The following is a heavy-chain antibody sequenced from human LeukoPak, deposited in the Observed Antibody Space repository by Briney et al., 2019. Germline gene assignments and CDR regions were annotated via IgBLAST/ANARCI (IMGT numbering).Heavy chain of an antibody. CDR3: ARAKQWLVYFDY. CDR2: ISAYNGNT. J-gene: IGHJ4*02. V-gene: IGHV1-18*04. CDR1: GFIFTGYY. D-gene: IGHD6-19*01. Sequence: GASVKVSCKTSGFIFTGYYIHWVRQAPGQGLEWMGWISAYNGNTNYAQKLQGRVTMTTDTSTSTAYMELRSLRSDDTAVYYCARAKQWLVYFDYWGQGTLVTVSS.